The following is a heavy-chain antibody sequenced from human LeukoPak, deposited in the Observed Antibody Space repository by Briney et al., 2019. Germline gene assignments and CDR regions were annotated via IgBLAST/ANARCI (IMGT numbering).Heavy chain of an antibody. CDR2: IHYSGST. D-gene: IGHD6-6*01. CDR1: GGSMSYHY. CDR3: ARDRLYYFDH. J-gene: IGHJ4*02. V-gene: IGHV4-59*11. Sequence: SETLSLTCTVSGGSMSYHYWSWIRPPPGKGLEWIGYIHYSGSTNYNSSLKSRVSISVDTSKNQFSLKLSSVTAADTAVYYCARDRLYYFDHWGQGTLVTVSS.